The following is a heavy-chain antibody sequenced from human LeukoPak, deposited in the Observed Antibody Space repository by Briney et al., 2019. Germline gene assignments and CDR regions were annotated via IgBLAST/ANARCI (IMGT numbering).Heavy chain of an antibody. D-gene: IGHD3-3*01. V-gene: IGHV4-34*01. J-gene: IGHJ3*02. Sequence: YPSETLSLTCAVYGGSFSGYYWSWIRQPPGKGLEWIGEINHSGSTNYNPSLKSRVTISVDTSKNQFPLKLSSVTAADTAVYYCARTRKVWSGYFAFDIWGQGTMVTVSS. CDR3: ARTRKVWSGYFAFDI. CDR1: GGSFSGYY. CDR2: INHSGST.